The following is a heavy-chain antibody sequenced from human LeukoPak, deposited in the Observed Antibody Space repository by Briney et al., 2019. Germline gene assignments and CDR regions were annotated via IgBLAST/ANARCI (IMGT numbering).Heavy chain of an antibody. CDR1: GGSFSGYY. V-gene: IGHV4-34*01. CDR2: INHSGST. D-gene: IGHD2-21*02. CDR3: ARGHPARDRFDY. J-gene: IGHJ4*02. Sequence: SETLSLTCAVYGGSFSGYYWSWVREPPGKGLEWVGEINHSGSTNYNPSLKSRVPIPVDTSKNQSSLKLSSVTAADTAVYYCARGHPARDRFDYWGQGTLVTVSS.